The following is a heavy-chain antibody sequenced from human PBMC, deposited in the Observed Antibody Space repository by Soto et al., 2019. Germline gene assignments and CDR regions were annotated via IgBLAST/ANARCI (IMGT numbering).Heavy chain of an antibody. CDR3: ARDRVGARDFDY. D-gene: IGHD1-26*01. CDR1: GFTFSDFY. V-gene: IGHV3-11*05. CDR2: ISSSSSYT. J-gene: IGHJ4*02. Sequence: PGGSLRLSCAASGFTFSDFYMSWFRQAPGKGLEWVSYISSSSSYTNYADSVKGRFTIARDNDKNSLYLQMNSLRAEDTAVFYCARDRVGARDFDYWGQGTLVTVSS.